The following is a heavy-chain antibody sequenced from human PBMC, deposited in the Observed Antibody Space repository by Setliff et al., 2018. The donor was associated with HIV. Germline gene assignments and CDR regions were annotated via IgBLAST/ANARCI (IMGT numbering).Heavy chain of an antibody. CDR1: GGSFSGYY. D-gene: IGHD3-3*01. CDR2: INHSGST. V-gene: IGHV4-34*01. Sequence: SETLSLTCAVYGGSFSGYYWSWVRQPPGKGLEWIGEINHSGSTNYSPSLKSRVTISVDSSKNQFSLKLTSVTAADTAVYYCARFKYYNFWSGPGNYFDYWGQGTLVTAPQ. CDR3: ARFKYYNFWSGPGNYFDY. J-gene: IGHJ4*02.